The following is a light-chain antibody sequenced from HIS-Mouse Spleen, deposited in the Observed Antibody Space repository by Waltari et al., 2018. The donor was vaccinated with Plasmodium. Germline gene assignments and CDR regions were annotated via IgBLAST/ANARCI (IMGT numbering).Light chain of an antibody. Sequence: SYELTQPPSVSVSPGQTARITCSGDALPKKYAYWYQQKSGQAPVLVIYEDSKRPSGSPEGLSGASSGTMATLTISGAHVEDEADYYCYSTDSSGNHRVFGGGTKLTVL. J-gene: IGLJ3*02. CDR2: EDS. CDR1: ALPKKY. V-gene: IGLV3-10*01. CDR3: YSTDSSGNHRV.